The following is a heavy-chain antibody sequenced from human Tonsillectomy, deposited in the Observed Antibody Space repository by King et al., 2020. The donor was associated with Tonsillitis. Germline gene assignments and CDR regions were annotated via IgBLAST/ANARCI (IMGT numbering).Heavy chain of an antibody. CDR1: GYSISSGYY. CDR2: IYHSGST. J-gene: IGHJ3*02. CDR3: AKRDSSWYAFDI. Sequence: VQLQESGQGLVKPSETLSLTCAVSGYSISSGYYWGWIRQPPGKGLEWIGSIYHSGSTYNNPSLKSRVTISVDTSKNQFSLKLSSVTAADTAVYYCAKRDSSWYAFDIWGQGTMVTVSS. D-gene: IGHD6-13*01. V-gene: IGHV4-38-2*01.